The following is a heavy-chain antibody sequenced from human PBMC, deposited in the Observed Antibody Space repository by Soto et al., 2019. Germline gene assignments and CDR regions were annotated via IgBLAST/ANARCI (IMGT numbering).Heavy chain of an antibody. CDR1: CGSISSSNYY. CDR2: LTYSGSP. J-gene: IGHJ4*02. CDR3: ARLLYDSSGYYYFDY. D-gene: IGHD3-22*01. Sequence: SDTLSLTSTVSCGSISSSNYYWGWIRQPPGKRLEWLASLTYSGSPYNNPSHTSRVTMSVDRSPNQFSLQLTSVTAADTAVYYCARLLYDSSGYYYFDYWGQGTLVTVSS. V-gene: IGHV4-39*01.